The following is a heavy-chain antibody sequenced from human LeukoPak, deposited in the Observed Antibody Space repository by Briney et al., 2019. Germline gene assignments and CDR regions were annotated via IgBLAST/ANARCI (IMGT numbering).Heavy chain of an antibody. Sequence: GGSLRLSCAASGFSFRSYEMNWVRQAPGKGLEWVSYFSSGAGTIYYADSVKGRFTISRDDAKNSVYLQMNNLRVEDTAVYYCARDAADSNFLNWFDPWGQGTLVIVSS. CDR2: FSSGAGTI. V-gene: IGHV3-48*03. CDR3: ARDAADSNFLNWFDP. CDR1: GFSFRSYE. D-gene: IGHD4-11*01. J-gene: IGHJ5*02.